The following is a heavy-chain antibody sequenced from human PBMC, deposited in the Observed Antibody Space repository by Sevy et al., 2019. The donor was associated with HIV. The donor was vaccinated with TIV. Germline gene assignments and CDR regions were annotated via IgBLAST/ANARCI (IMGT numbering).Heavy chain of an antibody. Sequence: GGSLRLSCAVSGFSFDSYGMTWVRQAPGKGLEWVSGISGSGTRTYYADSVKGRFSISRDNSKNRLYLQMNSLRSEDTAIYYCAKGGGGHYDPDEIGYYFYDDNMDVWGKGTMVTVSS. CDR1: GFSFDSYG. D-gene: IGHD3-22*01. J-gene: IGHJ6*03. V-gene: IGHV3-23*01. CDR2: ISGSGTRT. CDR3: AKGGGGHYDPDEIGYYFYDDNMDV.